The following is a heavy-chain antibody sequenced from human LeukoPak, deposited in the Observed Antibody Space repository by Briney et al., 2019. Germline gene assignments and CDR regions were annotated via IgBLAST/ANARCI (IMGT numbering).Heavy chain of an antibody. D-gene: IGHD3-22*01. J-gene: IGHJ4*02. CDR1: GYTFRNYG. CDR3: ARETTGYYYVY. CDR2: IIPIFETA. Sequence: SVKVSCKTSGYTFRNYGITWVRQAPGQGLEWMGGIIPIFETANYAQKFQGRVTITADESTNTAYMELNSLRSEDTAVYYCARETTGYYYVYWGQGTLVTVSS. V-gene: IGHV1-69*13.